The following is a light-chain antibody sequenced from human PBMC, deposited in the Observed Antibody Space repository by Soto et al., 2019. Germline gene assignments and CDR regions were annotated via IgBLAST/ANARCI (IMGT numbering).Light chain of an antibody. CDR1: SSDVGGYDY. J-gene: IGLJ3*02. Sequence: QSALTQPASVSGSPGQSITISCTGTSSDVGGYDYVSWYQQHPGKVPKLIIYEVSDRPSGVSNRFSGSKSGNTASLTSSGLQAEDEDDYYCSSYTSSSTRVFGGGTKLTVL. V-gene: IGLV2-14*01. CDR2: EVS. CDR3: SSYTSSSTRV.